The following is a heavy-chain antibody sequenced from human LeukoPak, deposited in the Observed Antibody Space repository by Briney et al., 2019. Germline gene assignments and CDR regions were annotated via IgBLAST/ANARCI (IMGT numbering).Heavy chain of an antibody. J-gene: IGHJ4*02. CDR1: GFTFSNSG. V-gene: IGHV3-33*08. CDR3: ARELWLEYYFDY. D-gene: IGHD3-10*01. Sequence: GRSLRLSCAASGFTFSNSGMHWVRQAPGKGLEWVAVIWYDGSKKNYADSVKGRFTISRDNSKNTLYLQTNSLRAEDTAVYYCARELWLEYYFDYWGQGTLVTVSS. CDR2: IWYDGSKK.